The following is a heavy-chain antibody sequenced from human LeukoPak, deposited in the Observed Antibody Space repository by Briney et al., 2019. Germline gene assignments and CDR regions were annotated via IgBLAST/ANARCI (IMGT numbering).Heavy chain of an antibody. D-gene: IGHD6-19*01. J-gene: IGHJ4*02. CDR1: GGTFSCYA. CDR2: IIPIFGTA. Sequence: EASVKVSCKASGGTFSCYAISWVRQAPGQGLEWMGGIIPIFGTANYAEKFQGRVTITTDESTSTAYMELSSLRSEDTAVYYCAREGGYSSGWYDYWGQGTLVTVSS. V-gene: IGHV1-69*05. CDR3: AREGGYSSGWYDY.